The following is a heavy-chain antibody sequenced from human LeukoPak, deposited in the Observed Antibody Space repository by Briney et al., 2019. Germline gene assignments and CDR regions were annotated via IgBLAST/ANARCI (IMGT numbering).Heavy chain of an antibody. CDR2: ISGGGDIT. CDR3: VREDTPATANY. D-gene: IGHD2-21*02. Sequence: GGSLRLSCAASGFTFSSYAMSWVRQAPGKGLEWVSAISGGGDITYYADSVKGRFTISRDNSKDTLFLQMHSLRPGDTAVYYCVREDTPATANYWGQGTLVTISS. V-gene: IGHV3-23*01. CDR1: GFTFSSYA. J-gene: IGHJ4*02.